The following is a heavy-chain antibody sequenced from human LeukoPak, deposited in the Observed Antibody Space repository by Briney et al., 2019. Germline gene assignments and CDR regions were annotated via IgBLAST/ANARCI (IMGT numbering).Heavy chain of an antibody. J-gene: IGHJ5*02. Sequence: SQSLSLTCAVSGGSISSGGYSWSWIRQPPGKGLERIGYIYHSGSTYYNPSLKSRVTISVDRSKNQFSLKLSSVTAADTAVYYCARGRRHWFDPWGQGTLVTVSS. CDR3: ARGRRHWFDP. CDR2: IYHSGST. V-gene: IGHV4-30-2*01. CDR1: GGSISSGGYS.